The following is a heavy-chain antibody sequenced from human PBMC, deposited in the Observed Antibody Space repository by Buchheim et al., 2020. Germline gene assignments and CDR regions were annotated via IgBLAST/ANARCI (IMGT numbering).Heavy chain of an antibody. CDR2: IYHSGTT. CDR1: GDSIHSGGYS. Sequence: HLHLQESGSGLVNPSQTLSLTCAVSGDSIHSGGYSWSWIRQPPGKGLEWIGYIYHSGTTHYNPSLKSRVTISVDKSKNQFSLKLSSVTAADTAVYYCASLYYYGSGSYSETFDYWGQGTL. V-gene: IGHV4-30-2*01. CDR3: ASLYYYGSGSYSETFDY. D-gene: IGHD3-10*01. J-gene: IGHJ4*02.